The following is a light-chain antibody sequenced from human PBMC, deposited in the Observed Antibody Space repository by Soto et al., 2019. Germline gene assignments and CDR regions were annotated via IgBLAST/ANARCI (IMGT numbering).Light chain of an antibody. Sequence: DIQMTQSPSTLSASVGDRVTITCRASQSISNWLAWYQQKPGKTPKLLIYDASTLESGVPSRFSGSGSGTGFTLTISTLQPDDFATYYCQQYSSYTAFGQGTKVDIK. CDR1: QSISNW. CDR2: DAS. J-gene: IGKJ1*01. V-gene: IGKV1-5*01. CDR3: QQYSSYTA.